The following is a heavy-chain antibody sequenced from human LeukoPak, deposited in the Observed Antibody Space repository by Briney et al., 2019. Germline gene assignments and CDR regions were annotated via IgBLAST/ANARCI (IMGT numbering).Heavy chain of an antibody. CDR1: GFTFSTYG. Sequence: PGTSLRLSCAASGFTFSTYGMHWVRQAPGKGLEWVAVIWYNGSNKFYADSVKGRFLIFRDNSKNTLYLQMNSLRAEDTAVYYCARGYYYHNTDYPYWGQGTLVTVSS. J-gene: IGHJ4*02. CDR3: ARGYYYHNTDYPY. D-gene: IGHD3-22*01. V-gene: IGHV3-33*01. CDR2: IWYNGSNK.